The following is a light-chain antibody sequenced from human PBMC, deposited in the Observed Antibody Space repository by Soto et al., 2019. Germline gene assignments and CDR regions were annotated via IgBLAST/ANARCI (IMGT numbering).Light chain of an antibody. Sequence: DIQMTQSPSSLSASVGDRVTITCRASQSISSHLNWYQQKPGKAPNLLIYVAFSLYSGVPSRFSGSGSGTDFTLTISSLQPGDFASYFCQQSYNIPFTFGPGTKVDIK. CDR2: VAF. CDR1: QSISSH. V-gene: IGKV1-39*01. CDR3: QQSYNIPFT. J-gene: IGKJ3*01.